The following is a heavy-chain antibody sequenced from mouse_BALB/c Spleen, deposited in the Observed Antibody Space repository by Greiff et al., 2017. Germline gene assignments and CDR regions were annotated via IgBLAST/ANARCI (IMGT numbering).Heavy chain of an antibody. J-gene: IGHJ3*01. CDR2: INPSNGGT. V-gene: IGHV1S81*02. CDR1: GYTFTSYY. D-gene: IGHD2-14*01. CDR3: TRSRGTAWFAY. Sequence: QVQLKESGAELVKPGASVKLSCKASGYTFTSYYMYWVKQRPGQGLEWIGEINPSNGGTNFNEKFKSKATLTVDKSSSTAYMQLSSLTSEDSAVYYCTRSRGTAWFAYWGQGTLVTVSA.